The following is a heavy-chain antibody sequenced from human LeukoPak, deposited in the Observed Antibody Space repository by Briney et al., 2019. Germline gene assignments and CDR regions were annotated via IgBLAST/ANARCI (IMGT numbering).Heavy chain of an antibody. CDR2: FDPEDGGT. Sequence: ASVKVSSKVSVYTLTELSMHCVRQAPGKGLEWMGGFDPEDGGTIYAQKFQGRVTMTEDTSTDTAYMELSSLRSEDTAVYYCATDLSVGDYLWFDPWGQGTLVTVSS. CDR3: ATDLSVGDYLWFDP. D-gene: IGHD4-17*01. CDR1: VYTLTELS. V-gene: IGHV1-24*01. J-gene: IGHJ5*02.